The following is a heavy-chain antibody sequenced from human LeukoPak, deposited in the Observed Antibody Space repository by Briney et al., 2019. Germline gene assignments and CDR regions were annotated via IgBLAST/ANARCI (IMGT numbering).Heavy chain of an antibody. CDR2: IKQDGSEK. CDR1: GFTFSSYW. D-gene: IGHD3-3*02. Sequence: GGSLRLSCAASGFTFSSYWMSWVRQAPGKGLEWVANIKQDGSEKYYVDSVKGRFTISRDNSKNTLHLQMNSLRAEDTAVYYCATFLAIVTARDSLYFQHWGQGTLVTVSS. V-gene: IGHV3-7*03. J-gene: IGHJ1*01. CDR3: ATFLAIVTARDSLYFQH.